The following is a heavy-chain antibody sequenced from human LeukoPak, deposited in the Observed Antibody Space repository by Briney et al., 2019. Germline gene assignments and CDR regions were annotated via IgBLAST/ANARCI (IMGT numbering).Heavy chain of an antibody. V-gene: IGHV4-34*01. CDR1: GGSFSGYY. D-gene: IGHD6-13*01. CDR2: INHSGST. CDR3: ARGPYSSSRYIRALYYYYMDV. J-gene: IGHJ6*03. Sequence: SETLSLTCAVYGGSFSGYYWSWIRQPPGKGLEWIGEINHSGSTNYNPSLKSRVTISVDTSKNQFSLKLSSVTAADTAVYYCARGPYSSSRYIRALYYYYMDVWGKGTTVTVSS.